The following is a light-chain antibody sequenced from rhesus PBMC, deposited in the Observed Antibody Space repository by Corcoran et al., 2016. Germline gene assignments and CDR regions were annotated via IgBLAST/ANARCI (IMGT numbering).Light chain of an antibody. V-gene: IGKV1-25*01. CDR1: QGITND. Sequence: DIQMTQSPSSLSVSVGDRVTITCRASQGITNDLAWYQQKPGETPKLLIYEASSLQSGIPPRFSGSGSGTDFTLPSSNLQSEDFATYYCQHYYSTPWTFGQGTKVEIK. CDR3: QHYYSTPWT. CDR2: EAS. J-gene: IGKJ1*01.